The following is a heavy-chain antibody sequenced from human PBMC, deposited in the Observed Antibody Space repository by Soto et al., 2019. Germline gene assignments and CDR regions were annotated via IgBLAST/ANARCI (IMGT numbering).Heavy chain of an antibody. CDR1: GYTFTDYF. J-gene: IGHJ5*02. V-gene: IGHV1-2*02. Sequence: ASVKVSCKASGYTFTDYFIHWARQAPGQGFEWMGWINPKSRGTTYAQKFQGRVTMTRDTSNTTAYMELRGLRSDGTAIYYCARVTLRAGNWFDPWGQGTLVTVSS. CDR2: INPKSRGT. CDR3: ARVTLRAGNWFDP.